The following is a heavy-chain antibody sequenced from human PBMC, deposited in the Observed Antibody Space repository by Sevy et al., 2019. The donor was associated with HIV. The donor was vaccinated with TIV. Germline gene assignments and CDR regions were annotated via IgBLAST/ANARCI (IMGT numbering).Heavy chain of an antibody. CDR3: ARDLEFYDYGRYGPAFMPAY. D-gene: IGHD3-16*01. J-gene: IGHJ4*02. CDR2: IWFDGSNT. Sequence: GGSLRLSCAASGFTFSTYGMHWVRQAPGKGLEWVAVIWFDGSNTYYADSVKGRFTISRDIAKNTLHLQMNSLRAEEPAVYYCARDLEFYDYGRYGPAFMPAYWGQGTLVTSSS. CDR1: GFTFSTYG. V-gene: IGHV3-33*01.